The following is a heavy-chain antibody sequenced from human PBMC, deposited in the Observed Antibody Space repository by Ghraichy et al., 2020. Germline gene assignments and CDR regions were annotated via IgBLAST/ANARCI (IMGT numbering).Heavy chain of an antibody. D-gene: IGHD2-8*02. CDR2: IRQDGSET. V-gene: IGHV3-7*03. Sequence: GGSLRLSCAASGFTFSSYWMTWVRQAPGKGLEWLANIRQDGSETYYVDSVKGRFTISRDNAKNSLYLQMNSLRTEDTALYYCARIFGYCTGGDCYSYFDYWGRGTLVTVSS. J-gene: IGHJ4*02. CDR1: GFTFSSYW. CDR3: ARIFGYCTGGDCYSYFDY.